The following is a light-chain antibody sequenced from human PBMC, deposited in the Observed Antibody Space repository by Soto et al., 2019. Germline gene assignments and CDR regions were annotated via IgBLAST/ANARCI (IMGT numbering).Light chain of an antibody. J-gene: IGKJ4*01. Sequence: DIQMTQSPSSLSASVGDRVTITCRASQTISNFLNWYQQKPGKAPKLLIYGASSLQSGVPSRFSSSRSGTDFTLTTNSLQPDDFATYYCQQSYVTLSFGGGTKVGI. CDR1: QTISNF. V-gene: IGKV1-39*01. CDR3: QQSYVTLS. CDR2: GAS.